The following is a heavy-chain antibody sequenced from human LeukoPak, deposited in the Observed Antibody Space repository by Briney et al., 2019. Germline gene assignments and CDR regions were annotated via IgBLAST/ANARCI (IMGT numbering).Heavy chain of an antibody. CDR2: IYSSGST. CDR3: ARGGAAGLPY. D-gene: IGHD2-21*01. J-gene: IGHJ4*02. CDR1: GASISRYE. Sequence: SESLSLACTLSGASISRYEWTWSRQPPGKGLEWIGYIYSSGSTNSNPSLRSRVTISVDTSKNQFSLNLNSVTAADTAVYYCARGGAAGLPYWGQGTLVTVSS. V-gene: IGHV4-59*01.